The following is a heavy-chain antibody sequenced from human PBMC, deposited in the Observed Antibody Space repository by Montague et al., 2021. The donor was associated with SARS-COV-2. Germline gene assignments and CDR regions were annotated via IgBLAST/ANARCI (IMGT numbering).Heavy chain of an antibody. CDR3: ARYGSYFEH. CDR2: IYCDGST. Sequence: SETLSLTCTVSGGSIRSYYWSWIRQTPGKGLEWIGYIYCDGSTNYNPSLKSRVTMPVDSSKNQFSLRSSSVTAADTAVYYCARYGSYFEHWGQGTLVTVSS. J-gene: IGHJ4*02. V-gene: IGHV4-59*03. D-gene: IGHD1-26*01. CDR1: GGSIRSYY.